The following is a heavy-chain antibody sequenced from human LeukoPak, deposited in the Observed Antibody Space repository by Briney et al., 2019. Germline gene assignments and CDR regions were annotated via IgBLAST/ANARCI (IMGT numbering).Heavy chain of an antibody. CDR2: LNQDGREI. CDR3: VRDSTGWKPLDY. D-gene: IGHD2-8*02. V-gene: IGHV3-7*01. Sequence: GGSLRLSCAASGFTFSNYWMTWVRQAPGKGLEWVANLNQDGREIKYVDSVKGRFTISRDSAKTSLYLQMNSLRIEDTAVYYCVRDSTGWKPLDYWGQGILVTVSS. CDR1: GFTFSNYW. J-gene: IGHJ4*02.